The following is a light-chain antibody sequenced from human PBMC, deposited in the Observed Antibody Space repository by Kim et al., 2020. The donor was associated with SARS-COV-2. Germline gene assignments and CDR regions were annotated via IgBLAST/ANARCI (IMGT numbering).Light chain of an antibody. CDR1: SIGSNS. J-gene: IGLJ2*01. Sequence: PGTPAGIPEGGTSIGSNSVHWYQRKPGQAPVLVISYDSVRPSGIPERFSGSNSGNTATVTISRVEAGDEADYYCQVWDSSDDHRVVFGGGTQLTVL. CDR2: YDS. CDR3: QVWDSSDDHRVV. V-gene: IGLV3-21*04.